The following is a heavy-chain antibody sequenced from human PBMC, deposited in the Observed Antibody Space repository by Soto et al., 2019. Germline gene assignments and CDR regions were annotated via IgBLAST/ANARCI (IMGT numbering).Heavy chain of an antibody. CDR2: FDPEDGET. CDR3: ATDHSEGDGYNFAAFDI. Sequence: GASVKVSCKVSGYTLTELSMHWVRQAPGKGLEWMGGFDPEDGETIYAQKFQGRVTMTEDTSTDTAYMELSSLRSEDTAVYYCATDHSEGDGYNFAAFDIWGQGTMVTVS. V-gene: IGHV1-24*01. J-gene: IGHJ3*02. CDR1: GYTLTELS. D-gene: IGHD5-12*01.